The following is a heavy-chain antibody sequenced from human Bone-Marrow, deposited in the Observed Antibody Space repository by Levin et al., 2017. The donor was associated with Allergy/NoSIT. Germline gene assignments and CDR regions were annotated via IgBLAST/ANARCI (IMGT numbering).Heavy chain of an antibody. D-gene: IGHD6-13*01. CDR3: ATRPNSSRGGSRKNDAFDI. V-gene: IGHV3-43*01. J-gene: IGHJ3*02. Sequence: PGGSLRLSCAASGFTFDDYTMHWVRQAPGKGLEWVSLISWDGGSTYYADSVKGRFTISRDNSKNSLYLQMNSLRTEDTALYYCATRPNSSRGGSRKNDAFDIWGQGTMVTVSS. CDR1: GFTFDDYT. CDR2: ISWDGGST.